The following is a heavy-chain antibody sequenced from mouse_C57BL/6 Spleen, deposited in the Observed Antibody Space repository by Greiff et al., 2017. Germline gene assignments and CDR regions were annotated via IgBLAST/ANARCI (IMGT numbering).Heavy chain of an antibody. J-gene: IGHJ3*01. CDR3: ASLDDYDSY. CDR2: INPGDGDT. D-gene: IGHD2-4*01. Sequence: QVQLQQSGPELVKPGASVKISCKASGYAFSSSWMNWVKQRPGKGLEWIGRINPGDGDTNYNGKFKGKATLTVDKSSSTAYMQISSLTSEGSAVYFCASLDDYDSYWGQGTLVTVSA. V-gene: IGHV1-82*01. CDR1: GYAFSSSW.